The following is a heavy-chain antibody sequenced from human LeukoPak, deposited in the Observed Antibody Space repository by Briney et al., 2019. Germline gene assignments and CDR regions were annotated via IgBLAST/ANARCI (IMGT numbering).Heavy chain of an antibody. CDR2: LYSGGSI. V-gene: IGHV3-53*01. Sequence: GGSLRLSCAASGISVSSNHMTWVRQAPGEGLEWVSVLYSGGSIFYADSVKGRFTISRDNSKNTLNLQMNSLRVEDTAVYYCARDLGTLDLWGQGTLVTVSS. D-gene: IGHD3-16*01. J-gene: IGHJ4*02. CDR3: ARDLGTLDL. CDR1: GISVSSNH.